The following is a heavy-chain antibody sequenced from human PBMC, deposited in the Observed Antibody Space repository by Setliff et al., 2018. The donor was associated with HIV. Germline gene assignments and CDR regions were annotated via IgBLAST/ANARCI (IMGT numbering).Heavy chain of an antibody. V-gene: IGHV1-69*10. D-gene: IGHD3-9*01. Sequence: SVKVSCKAARGTFNNYALSWVRQAPGQGLEWMGGIIPILDVPHYAQKFQGRVTISADKVTNTAYMELTTLRAEDTAMYYCARALTSGGFYYYYMDVWGKGTTVTVS. J-gene: IGHJ6*03. CDR1: RGTFNNYA. CDR3: ARALTSGGFYYYYMDV. CDR2: IIPILDVP.